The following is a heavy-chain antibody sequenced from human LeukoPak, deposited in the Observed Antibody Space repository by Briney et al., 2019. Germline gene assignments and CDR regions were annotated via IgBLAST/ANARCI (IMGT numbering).Heavy chain of an antibody. CDR1: GFTFSSYG. Sequence: GGSLRLSCAASGFTFSSYGMHWVRQAPGKGREWVAVIWYDGSNKYYADSVKGRFTISRDNSKNTLYLQMNSLRAEDTAVYYCASGYSSAPYDYWGQGTLVTVSS. J-gene: IGHJ4*02. V-gene: IGHV3-33*01. CDR3: ASGYSSAPYDY. CDR2: IWYDGSNK. D-gene: IGHD6-25*01.